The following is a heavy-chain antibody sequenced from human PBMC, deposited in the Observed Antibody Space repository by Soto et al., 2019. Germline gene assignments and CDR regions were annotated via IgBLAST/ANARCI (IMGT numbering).Heavy chain of an antibody. D-gene: IGHD6-19*01. CDR3: ARAVAVPADFDY. J-gene: IGHJ4*02. Sequence: QVKLVQSGAEEKKPGASVKVSCKASGYTFTGYAMHWVRQAPGQRLEWMGWINAGNGNTKYSRKFQGRVTITRDTSASTAYMELSRLRSEDTAVYYCARAVAVPADFDYWGQGTLVTVSS. CDR1: GYTFTGYA. CDR2: INAGNGNT. V-gene: IGHV1-3*05.